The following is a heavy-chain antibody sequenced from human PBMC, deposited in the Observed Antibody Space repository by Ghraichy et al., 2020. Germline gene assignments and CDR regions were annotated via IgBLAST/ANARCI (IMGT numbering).Heavy chain of an antibody. D-gene: IGHD3-22*01. CDR2: IYTSGST. CDR1: GGSISSYY. CDR3: ARNGRDYYDSSGYYYY. J-gene: IGHJ4*02. V-gene: IGHV4-4*07. Sequence: SQTLSLTCTVSGGSISSYYWSWIRQPAGKGLEWIGRIYTSGSTNYNPSLKSRVTMSVDTSKNQFSLKLSSVTAADTAVYYCARNGRDYYDSSGYYYYWGQGTLVTVSS.